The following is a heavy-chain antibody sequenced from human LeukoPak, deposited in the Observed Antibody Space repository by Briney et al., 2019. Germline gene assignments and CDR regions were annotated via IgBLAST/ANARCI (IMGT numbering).Heavy chain of an antibody. CDR2: INHSGST. CDR3: ARSFCWIRSIYWFDP. D-gene: IGHD2-2*03. CDR1: GGSISSSSYY. V-gene: IGHV4-39*07. Sequence: PSETLSLTCTVSGGSISSSSYYWSWIRQPPGKGLEWIGEINHSGSTNYNPSLKSRVTISVDTSKNQFSLKLSSVTAADTAVYYCARSFCWIRSIYWFDPWGQGTLVTVSS. J-gene: IGHJ5*02.